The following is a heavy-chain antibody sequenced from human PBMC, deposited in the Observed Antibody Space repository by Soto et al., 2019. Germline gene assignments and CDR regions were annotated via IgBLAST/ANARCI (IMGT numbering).Heavy chain of an antibody. CDR1: GGTFSSYA. J-gene: IGHJ6*02. V-gene: IGHV1-69*01. Sequence: QVQLVQSGAEVKKPGSSVKVSCKASGGTFSSYAISWVRQAPGQGLEWMGGIIPIFGTANYAQTFQGRVTIPADESTSTAYMGLSSLRSEDTAVYYCARAGLVVVAATLYYYYGMDVWGQGTTVTVSS. D-gene: IGHD2-15*01. CDR3: ARAGLVVVAATLYYYYGMDV. CDR2: IIPIFGTA.